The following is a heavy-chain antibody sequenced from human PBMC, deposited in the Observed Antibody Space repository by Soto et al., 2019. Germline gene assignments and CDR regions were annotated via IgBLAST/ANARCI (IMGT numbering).Heavy chain of an antibody. Sequence: GGSLRLSCAASGFTFSSYAMSLVRQAPGKGLEWVSAISGSGGSTYYADSVKGRFTISRDNSKNTLYLQMNSLRAEDTAVYYCAKDLSGSYFNNWFDPWGQGTLVTVSS. CDR1: GFTFSSYA. CDR3: AKDLSGSYFNNWFDP. V-gene: IGHV3-23*01. J-gene: IGHJ5*02. CDR2: ISGSGGST. D-gene: IGHD1-26*01.